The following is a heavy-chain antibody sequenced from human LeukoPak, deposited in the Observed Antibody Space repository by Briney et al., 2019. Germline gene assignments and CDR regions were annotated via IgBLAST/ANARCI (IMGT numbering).Heavy chain of an antibody. CDR3: ARNSRLASTSGLNY. J-gene: IGHJ4*02. CDR1: GCTFSSYP. CDR2: ITPIFGEA. D-gene: IGHD5-12*01. Sequence: ASVKVSCKVSGCTFSSYPISWVRQAPGQGLEWMGEITPIFGEAQNAEKFQGRVTITADEPTSTVYMELTSLRLDDTAMYYCARNSRLASTSGLNYWGQGTLVTVSS. V-gene: IGHV1-69*13.